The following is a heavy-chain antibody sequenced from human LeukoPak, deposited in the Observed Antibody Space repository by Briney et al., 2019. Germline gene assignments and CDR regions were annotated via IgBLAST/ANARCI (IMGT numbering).Heavy chain of an antibody. CDR2: FTLYGGRT. J-gene: IGHJ4*02. CDR3: AKYIYPAMVLEGPVDY. Sequence: GGSLRLSCAASGFTFDDFSMHWGRQVPGKGLEGVCLFTLYGGRTYYADSVKGRFTISRDNRENSLYVRLNSHRPEDTALYSCAKYIYPAMVLEGPVDYWGQGTLVTVSS. V-gene: IGHV3-43*01. CDR1: GFTFDDFS. D-gene: IGHD1-1*01.